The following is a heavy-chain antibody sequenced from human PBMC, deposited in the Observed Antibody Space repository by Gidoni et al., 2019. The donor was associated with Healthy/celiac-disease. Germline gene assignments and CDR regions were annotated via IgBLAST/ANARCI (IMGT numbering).Heavy chain of an antibody. CDR3: ARTGNYGWFDP. D-gene: IGHD4-4*01. J-gene: IGHJ5*02. CDR1: ASTFTGYY. V-gene: IGHV1-2*02. Sequence: QVQLVQAGAEVMMRGASVRVSCMPSASTFTGYYMHWVRQAPGQGLEWMGWINPNSVATNYEQKFQGRVTRTRDTSISTAYMELSRLRSDDTAVYYCARTGNYGWFDPWGQGTLVTVSS. CDR2: INPNSVAT.